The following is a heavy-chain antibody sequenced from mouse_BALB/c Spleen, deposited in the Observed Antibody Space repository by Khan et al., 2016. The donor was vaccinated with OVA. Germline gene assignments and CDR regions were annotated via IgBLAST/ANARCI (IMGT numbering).Heavy chain of an antibody. J-gene: IGHJ3*01. V-gene: IGHV3-8*02. CDR2: ISYSGNT. D-gene: IGHD1-1*01. CDR1: GDSITSGY. CDR3: ACELRGFAY. Sequence: VQLKESGPSLVKPSQTLSLTCSVTGDSITSGYWNWIRKFPGNKLEYMGYISYSGNTYNNPSLKSRISITRDTSKSQYYLQLNSVTTEDTSSSYCACELRGFAYWGQGTLVTVSA.